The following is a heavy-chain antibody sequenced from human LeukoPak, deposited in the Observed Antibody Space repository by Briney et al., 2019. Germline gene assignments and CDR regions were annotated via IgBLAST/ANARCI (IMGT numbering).Heavy chain of an antibody. CDR1: GGSISSHY. D-gene: IGHD1-14*01. J-gene: IGHJ5*02. CDR2: IYYSGST. CDR3: ARESGITVAGLDP. Sequence: SETLSLTCTVSGGSISSHYWSWIRQPPGKGLEWIGYIYYSGSTNYNPSLKSRVTISVDTSKNQFSLKLSSVTAADTAVYYCARESGITVAGLDPWGQGTLVTVSS. V-gene: IGHV4-59*11.